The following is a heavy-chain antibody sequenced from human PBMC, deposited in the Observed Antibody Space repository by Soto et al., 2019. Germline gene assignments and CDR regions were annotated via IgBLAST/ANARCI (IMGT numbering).Heavy chain of an antibody. Sequence: GSLRLCCASSGFTVSSYAMSWIRHAPGKGLEWDSAISGSGGSTYYADSVKGRFTISRDNSKNTLYLQMNSLRAEDTAVYYCAKDRVVGSGYDILTGYYYYYGMDVWGQGTTGTGSS. D-gene: IGHD3-9*01. CDR1: GFTVSSYA. J-gene: IGHJ6*02. CDR3: AKDRVVGSGYDILTGYYYYYGMDV. V-gene: IGHV3-23*01. CDR2: ISGSGGST.